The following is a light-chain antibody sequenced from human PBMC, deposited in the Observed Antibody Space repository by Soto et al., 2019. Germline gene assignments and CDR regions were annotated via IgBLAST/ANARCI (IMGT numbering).Light chain of an antibody. V-gene: IGLV2-14*01. J-gene: IGLJ3*02. CDR3: SPYTSSSAVV. Sequence: QSVLTQPASVSGSPGQSITISCTGTSSDVGGYNYVSWYQQYPGKAPKLMIYDVSNRPSGVSNRFSGSKSGNTASLTISGLQAEDEADYYCSPYTSSSAVVFGGGTKLTVL. CDR1: SSDVGGYNY. CDR2: DVS.